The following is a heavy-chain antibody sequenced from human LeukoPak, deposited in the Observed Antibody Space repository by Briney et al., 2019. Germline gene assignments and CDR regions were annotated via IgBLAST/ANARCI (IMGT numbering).Heavy chain of an antibody. CDR3: QLITMVRGVIIDGVDY. CDR1: GGSFSGYY. D-gene: IGHD3-10*01. J-gene: IGHJ4*02. Sequence: PPETLSLTCAVYGGSFSGYYWSWIRQPPGKGLEWIGEINHSGSTNYNPSLKSRVTISVDTSKNQFSLKLSSVTAADTAVFYCQLITMVRGVIIDGVDYWGQGTLVTVSS. V-gene: IGHV4-34*01. CDR2: INHSGST.